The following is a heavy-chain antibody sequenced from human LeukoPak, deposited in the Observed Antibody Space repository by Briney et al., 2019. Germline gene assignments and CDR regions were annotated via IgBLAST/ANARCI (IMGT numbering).Heavy chain of an antibody. CDR2: IYAGDSDT. CDR1: GYSFTTYW. CDR3: ARRTGGGRGPYYYYMDV. D-gene: IGHD2-15*01. Sequence: GESLKISCNGSGYSFTTYWIAWVRQMPDKGLEWMGIIYAGDSDTRYSPSFQGQVTISADKSISTAYLQWSSLKASDTAMYYYARRTGGGRGPYYYYMDVWGKGTTVTVSS. V-gene: IGHV5-51*01. J-gene: IGHJ6*03.